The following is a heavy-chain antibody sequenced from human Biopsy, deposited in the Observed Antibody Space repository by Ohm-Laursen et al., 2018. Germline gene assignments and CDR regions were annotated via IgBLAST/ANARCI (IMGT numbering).Heavy chain of an antibody. J-gene: IGHJ4*02. Sequence: SLRLSCAASGFTFSSYAMTWFRQAPGKGLEWVSTISGNSDIIYDTDSVKGRFTISRDSSKNTLYLQMNSLRVEDTAVYYCARGPSGVATIGRGQGTLVTVSS. CDR1: GFTFSSYA. CDR2: ISGNSDII. D-gene: IGHD5-24*01. CDR3: ARGPSGVATIG. V-gene: IGHV3-23*01.